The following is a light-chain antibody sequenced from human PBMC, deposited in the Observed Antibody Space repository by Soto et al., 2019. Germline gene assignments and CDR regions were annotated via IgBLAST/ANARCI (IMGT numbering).Light chain of an antibody. CDR2: EVI. CDR3: GSYTTSSTWV. J-gene: IGLJ3*02. Sequence: QSALTQPPSVSGSPGQSVTISCTGTTRDVGTYNRVSWYQQSPGTAPKLMIYEVINRPSGVPDRFSGSQSGNTASLTISGLQADDEADYYCGSYTTSSTWVFGGGTKVTVL. CDR1: TRDVGTYNR. V-gene: IGLV2-18*02.